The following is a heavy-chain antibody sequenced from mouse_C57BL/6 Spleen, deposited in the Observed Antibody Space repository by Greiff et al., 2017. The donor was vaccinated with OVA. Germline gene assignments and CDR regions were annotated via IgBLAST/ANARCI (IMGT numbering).Heavy chain of an antibody. Sequence: VQLQQSGAELVRPGASVTLSCKASGYTFTDYEMHWVKQTPVHGLEWIGAIDPETGGTAYNQKFKGKAILTADKSSSTAYMELRSLTSEDSAVYYCTRSEGYYWYFDVWGTGTTVTVSS. CDR1: GYTFTDYE. D-gene: IGHD2-2*01. CDR2: IDPETGGT. V-gene: IGHV1-15*01. J-gene: IGHJ1*03. CDR3: TRSEGYYWYFDV.